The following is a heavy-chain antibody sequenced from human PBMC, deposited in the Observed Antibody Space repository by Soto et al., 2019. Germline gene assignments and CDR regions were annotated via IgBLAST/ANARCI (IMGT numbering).Heavy chain of an antibody. Sequence: SVKVSCKASGGTFSSYAISWVRQAPGQGLVWMGGIIPIFGTANYAQKFQGRVTITADESTSTDYMELSSLRSEDTAVYYCARAHDSSGSNAFDIWGQGTTVPVSS. J-gene: IGHJ3*02. CDR2: IIPIFGTA. CDR3: ARAHDSSGSNAFDI. D-gene: IGHD3-22*01. CDR1: GGTFSSYA. V-gene: IGHV1-69*13.